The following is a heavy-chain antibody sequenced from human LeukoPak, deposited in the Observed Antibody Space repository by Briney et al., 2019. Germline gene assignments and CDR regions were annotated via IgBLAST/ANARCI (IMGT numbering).Heavy chain of an antibody. D-gene: IGHD5-18*01. CDR2: IKGDGTST. Sequence: HPGGSLRLSCAASGFTFSNSWMHWVRQVPGQGLVCVSRIKGDGTSTSNADSVKGRFTISRDNDKSTLYLQMNSLRAEDTAVYYCARVGYSYGYDYWGQGTLVTVSS. J-gene: IGHJ4*02. V-gene: IGHV3-74*01. CDR3: ARVGYSYGYDY. CDR1: GFTFSNSW.